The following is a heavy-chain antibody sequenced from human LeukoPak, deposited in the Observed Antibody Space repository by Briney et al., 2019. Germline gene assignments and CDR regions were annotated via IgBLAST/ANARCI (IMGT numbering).Heavy chain of an antibody. J-gene: IGHJ5*02. D-gene: IGHD3-10*01. CDR3: ARVRITMVRGDIHRPRFDP. CDR1: GGTFSSYA. Sequence: VKVSCKASGGTFSSYAISWVRQAPGQGLEWMGGIIPIFGTANYAQKFQGRVTITADESTSTAYMELSSLRSEDTAVYYCARVRITMVRGDIHRPRFDPWGQGTLVTVSS. V-gene: IGHV1-69*13. CDR2: IIPIFGTA.